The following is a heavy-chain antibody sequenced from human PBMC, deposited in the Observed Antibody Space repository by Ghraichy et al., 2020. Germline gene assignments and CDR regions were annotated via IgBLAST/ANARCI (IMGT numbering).Heavy chain of an antibody. CDR3: ARTRGDGAGDY. CDR2: SGSSSGPT. Sequence: GGSLRLSCAASGFAFSSYGMNRVRQAPGKGLEWVSYSGSSSGPTYYGDSVKGRFTISRDNAKNSLYLQMNSLRAEDSAVYYCARTRGDGAGDYWGQGTLVTVSS. V-gene: IGHV3-48*04. CDR1: GFAFSSYG. J-gene: IGHJ4*02. D-gene: IGHD4-17*01.